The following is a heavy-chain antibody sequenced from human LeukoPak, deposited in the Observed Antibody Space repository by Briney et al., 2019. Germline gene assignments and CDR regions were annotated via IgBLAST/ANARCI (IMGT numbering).Heavy chain of an antibody. V-gene: IGHV4-61*01. CDR3: ARDRAVTSDAFDI. J-gene: IGHJ3*02. CDR1: GGSVSSGSYY. CDR2: IYYSGST. D-gene: IGHD4-17*01. Sequence: TSETLSLTCTVSGGSVSSGSYYWSWIRQPPGKGLEWIGYIYYSGSTSYNPSLKSRVTISVDTSKNQFSLKLSSVTAADTAVYYCARDRAVTSDAFDIWGQGTMVTVSS.